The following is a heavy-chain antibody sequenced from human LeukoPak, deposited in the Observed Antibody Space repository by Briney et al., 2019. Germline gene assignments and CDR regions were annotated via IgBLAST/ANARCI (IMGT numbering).Heavy chain of an antibody. CDR3: ARDSAGLT. D-gene: IGHD6-19*01. V-gene: IGHV3-74*01. Sequence: GGSLRLSCAASGFTFSSYWMHWVRQTPGKGLMWVSRIHPDGSTTAYADSVKGRFTISRNNAKNTLYLQMNSLRVEDTAVYYCARDSAGLTWGQGTLVTVSS. CDR1: GFTFSSYW. CDR2: IHPDGSTT. J-gene: IGHJ5*02.